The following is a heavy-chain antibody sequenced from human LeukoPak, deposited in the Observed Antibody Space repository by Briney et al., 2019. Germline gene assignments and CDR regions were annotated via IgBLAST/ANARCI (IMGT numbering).Heavy chain of an antibody. D-gene: IGHD3-22*01. CDR3: ARDSPDRIKDYYDSSGYYNWFDP. CDR2: ITATLRRA. J-gene: IGHJ5*02. V-gene: IGHV1-69*04. CDR1: GGTFSSYA. Sequence: LKVSCKASGGTFSSYAISWVRQAPGQGLEWMGRITATLRRANYAEKFQGRVTITADNSTSTAYMEMSSLRSKDTAVYYCARDSPDRIKDYYDSSGYYNWFDPWGQGTLVTVSS.